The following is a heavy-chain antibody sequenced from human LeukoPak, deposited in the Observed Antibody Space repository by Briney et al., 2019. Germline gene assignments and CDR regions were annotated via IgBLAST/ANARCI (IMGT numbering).Heavy chain of an antibody. CDR3: ARDLYTRSWFASDY. V-gene: IGHV3-48*03. D-gene: IGHD3-10*01. Sequence: GGSLRLSCAASGFTFSSYEMNWVGQAPGEGLEWGSYISSSGSTIYYADSVKGRFTISRDNAKNSLYLQMNSLRAEDAAVYYCARDLYTRSWFASDYWGQGTLVTVSS. CDR1: GFTFSSYE. J-gene: IGHJ4*02. CDR2: ISSSGSTI.